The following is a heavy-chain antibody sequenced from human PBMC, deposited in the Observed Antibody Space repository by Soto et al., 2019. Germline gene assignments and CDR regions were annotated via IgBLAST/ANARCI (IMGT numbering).Heavy chain of an antibody. CDR3: ARASSLRLQH. J-gene: IGHJ1*01. CDR2: IYYSRST. Sequence: TLSLTCTVSGGSISSGGYYWSWIRQHPGKGLEWIGYIYYSRSTYYNPSLKSRVTISIDTSKNQFSLKLSSVTAADTGVYYCARASSLRLQHWGQGTLVTVSS. D-gene: IGHD2-2*01. V-gene: IGHV4-31*03. CDR1: GGSISSGGYY.